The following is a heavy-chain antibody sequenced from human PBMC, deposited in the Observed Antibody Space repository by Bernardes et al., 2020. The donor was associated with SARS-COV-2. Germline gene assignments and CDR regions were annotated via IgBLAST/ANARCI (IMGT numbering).Heavy chain of an antibody. Sequence: GSLRLSCAASGFTFSNYWMSWVRQAPGKGLEWVANIKQDGSAQYSVDSVKGRFTISRDNAKNSLYLQMNSLRAEDTAVYYCARDSWAAAGRYYYYGMDVWGQGTTVTGSS. CDR1: GFTFSNYW. CDR2: IKQDGSAQ. J-gene: IGHJ6*02. CDR3: ARDSWAAAGRYYYYGMDV. D-gene: IGHD6-13*01. V-gene: IGHV3-7*01.